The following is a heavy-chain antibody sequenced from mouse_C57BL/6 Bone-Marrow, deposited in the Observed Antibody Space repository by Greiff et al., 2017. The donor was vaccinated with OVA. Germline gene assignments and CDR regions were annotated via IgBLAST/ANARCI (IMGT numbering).Heavy chain of an antibody. CDR3: ARPGYGSSGYFDV. Sequence: EVKVVESGGGLVKPGGSLKLSCAASGFTFSDYGMHWVRQAPEKGLEWVAYISSGSSTIYYADTVKGRFTLSRDNAKNTLFLKMTSLRSEDTAMYYCARPGYGSSGYFDVWGTGTTVTVSS. V-gene: IGHV5-17*01. CDR1: GFTFSDYG. CDR2: ISSGSSTI. J-gene: IGHJ1*03. D-gene: IGHD1-1*01.